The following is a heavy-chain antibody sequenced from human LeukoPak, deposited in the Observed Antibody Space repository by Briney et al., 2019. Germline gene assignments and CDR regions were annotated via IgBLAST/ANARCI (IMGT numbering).Heavy chain of an antibody. J-gene: IGHJ4*02. CDR2: ISDIGSI. CDR3: AGHHPRNTVDF. D-gene: IGHD2/OR15-2a*01. CDR1: GGSFSGYY. Sequence: SSETLSLTCAVYGGSFSGYYWSWIRQPPGKGLEWIAYISDIGSINYNPSLKSRVTISLDTSKNQFSLKLSSVTAADTAVYYCAGHHPRNTVDFWGQGTLVTVSS. V-gene: IGHV4-59*08.